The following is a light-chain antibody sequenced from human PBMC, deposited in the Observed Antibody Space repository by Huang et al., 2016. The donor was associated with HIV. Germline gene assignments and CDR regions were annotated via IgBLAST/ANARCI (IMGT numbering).Light chain of an antibody. CDR3: QQSQV. CDR2: DAS. J-gene: IGKJ4*01. CDR1: QGISSA. V-gene: IGKV1-13*02. Sequence: AIQLTQSPSSVSASVGDRVTITCRASQGISSALAWYQQKPGKTPKLQIYDASSLEGGVPSRFSGIASGTDFTLTISSLQPEDFAIYYCQQSQVFGGGTKVQIK.